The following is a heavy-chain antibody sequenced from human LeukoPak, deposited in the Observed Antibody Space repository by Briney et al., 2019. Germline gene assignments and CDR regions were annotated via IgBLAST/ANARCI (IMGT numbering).Heavy chain of an antibody. J-gene: IGHJ3*02. CDR3: ARVNQPLLDAFDI. CDR1: GGSISSYY. V-gene: IGHV4-59*01. Sequence: SETLSLTCTVSGGSISSYYWSWIRQPPGKGLEWIGYIYYSGSTNYNPSLKSRVTISVDTSKNQFSLKLSSVTAADTAVYYCARVNQPLLDAFDIWGQGTMVTVSS. CDR2: IYYSGST.